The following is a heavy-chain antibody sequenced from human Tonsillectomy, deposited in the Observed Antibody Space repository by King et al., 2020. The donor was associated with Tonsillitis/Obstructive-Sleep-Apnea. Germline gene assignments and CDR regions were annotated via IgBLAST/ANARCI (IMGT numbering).Heavy chain of an antibody. CDR3: ARNTCFGTRCSRSWYFDL. J-gene: IGHJ2*01. V-gene: IGHV4-4*02. CDR2: IYHSGST. Sequence: MQLQESGPGLVTPSGTLSLTCAVSGDSISSSNWWSWVRQPPGKGLEWIGEIYHSGSTNYNPSLKSRLTITVDKSKNQFSLNLNSAAAPDTAIYYCARNTCFGTRCSRSWYFDLWGRGTLVTVSP. D-gene: IGHD1-1*01. CDR1: GDSISSSNW.